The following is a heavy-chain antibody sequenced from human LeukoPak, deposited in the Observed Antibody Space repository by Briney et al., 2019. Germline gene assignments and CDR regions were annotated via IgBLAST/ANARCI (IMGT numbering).Heavy chain of an antibody. V-gene: IGHV4-59*01. D-gene: IGHD3-22*01. CDR1: GGSISSYY. CDR3: ASMIDDWYFDL. CDR2: IYYSGST. J-gene: IGHJ2*01. Sequence: SETLSLTCTVSGGSISSYYWSWLRQPPGKGLEWIGYIYYSGSTNYNPSLKSRVTISVDTSKNQFSLKLSSVTAADTAVYYCASMIDDWYFDLWGRGTLVTVSS.